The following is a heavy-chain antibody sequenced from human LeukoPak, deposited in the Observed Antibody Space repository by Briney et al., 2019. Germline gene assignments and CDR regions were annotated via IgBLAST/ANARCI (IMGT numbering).Heavy chain of an antibody. CDR3: ATLTATVTPVVFDY. Sequence: PGRSLRLSCAASGFTFSSYGMHWVRQAPGKGLEWVAVISYDGSNKYYADSVKGRFTISRDNSKNTLYLQMNSLRAEDTAVYYCATLTATVTPVVFDYWGQGTLVTVSS. J-gene: IGHJ4*02. V-gene: IGHV3-30*03. D-gene: IGHD4-11*01. CDR2: ISYDGSNK. CDR1: GFTFSSYG.